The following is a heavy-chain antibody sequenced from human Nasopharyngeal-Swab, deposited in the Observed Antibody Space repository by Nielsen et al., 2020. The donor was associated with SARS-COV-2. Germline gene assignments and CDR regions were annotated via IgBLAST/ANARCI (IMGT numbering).Heavy chain of an antibody. CDR2: INSYNGYT. V-gene: IGHV1-18*01. D-gene: IGHD5-18*01. CDR3: ARGASGYSYHY. CDR1: GYTFTSYG. J-gene: IGHJ4*02. Sequence: ASVKISCKASGYTFTSYGISWVRQPPGQGLERMGWINSYNGYTNFAQKLQGRVTMTTDTSTSTAYMEMSSLRSDDTAVYYCARGASGYSYHYWGQGTLVTVSS.